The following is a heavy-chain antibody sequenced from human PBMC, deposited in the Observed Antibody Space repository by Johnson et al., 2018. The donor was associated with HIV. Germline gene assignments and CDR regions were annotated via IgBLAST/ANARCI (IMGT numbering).Heavy chain of an antibody. D-gene: IGHD1-26*01. J-gene: IGHJ3*02. V-gene: IGHV3-72*01. CDR1: GFTFSYYA. Sequence: VQLVESGGGLVQPGGSLRLSCAASGFTFSYYAMHWVRQAPGKGLEWVGRSRNKANSYTTEYAASVKGRFTISRDDSKNSLYLQMNSLKTEDTAVYYCAREPEGWAFDIWGQGTMVTVSS. CDR2: SRNKANSYTT. CDR3: AREPEGWAFDI.